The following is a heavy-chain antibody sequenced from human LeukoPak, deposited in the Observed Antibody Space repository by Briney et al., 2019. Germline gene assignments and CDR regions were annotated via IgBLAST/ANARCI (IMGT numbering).Heavy chain of an antibody. J-gene: IGHJ4*02. Sequence: QPGGSLRLSCAVSGLTVTSNHMIWVRQAPGKGLEWVSIIYTAGSTFYPDSVKGRFTISRDNSKNTLCLQMNSLRAEDTAVYYCARARRCGLYNDYGACFDYWGRGTLVTVSS. CDR2: IYTAGST. V-gene: IGHV3-53*01. D-gene: IGHD4-17*01. CDR1: GLTVTSNH. CDR3: ARARRCGLYNDYGACFDY.